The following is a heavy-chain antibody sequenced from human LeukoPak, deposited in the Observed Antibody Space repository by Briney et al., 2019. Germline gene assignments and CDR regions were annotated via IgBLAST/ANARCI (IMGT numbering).Heavy chain of an antibody. V-gene: IGHV3-48*02. Sequence: PGGSLRLSRAASGFTLSSYNMNWVRQAPGKGLEWVSYISSSSSTIYYAHSVEGRFTISRDNAKNSLYLQMNSLRDEDTAVYYCARDLAVAGSFDYWGQGTLVTVSS. J-gene: IGHJ4*02. CDR2: ISSSSSTI. D-gene: IGHD6-19*01. CDR1: GFTLSSYN. CDR3: ARDLAVAGSFDY.